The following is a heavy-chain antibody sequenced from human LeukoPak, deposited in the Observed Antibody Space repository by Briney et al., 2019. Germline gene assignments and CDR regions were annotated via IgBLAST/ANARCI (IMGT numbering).Heavy chain of an antibody. Sequence: ASVKVSCRASGYSFTNYDINWVRQATGQGLEWMGRMNPNTANTDYAQKFQGRVTMTRDTSISTAYMELAGLRPEDTAVYYCARGPYGSGLNINWGKGTLVIVSS. CDR2: MNPNTANT. CDR3: ARGPYGSGLNIN. J-gene: IGHJ4*02. V-gene: IGHV1-8*02. CDR1: GYSFTNYD. D-gene: IGHD6-19*01.